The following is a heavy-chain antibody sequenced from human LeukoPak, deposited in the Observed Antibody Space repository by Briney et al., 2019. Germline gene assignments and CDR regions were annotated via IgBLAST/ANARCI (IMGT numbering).Heavy chain of an antibody. J-gene: IGHJ4*02. D-gene: IGHD1-26*01. CDR1: GGSISRSSYY. V-gene: IGHV4-39*07. Sequence: SETLSLTCTVSGGSISRSSYYWGWIRQPPGKGLEWIGSIYYDENTYYNPSLESRVAISVDRSKNQFSLKLSSVTAADTAVYYCARGRNEAKYWGQGTLVTVSS. CDR3: ARGRNEAKY. CDR2: IYYDENT.